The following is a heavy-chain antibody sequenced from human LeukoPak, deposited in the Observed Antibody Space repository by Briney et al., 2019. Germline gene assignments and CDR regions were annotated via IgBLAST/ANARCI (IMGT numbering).Heavy chain of an antibody. CDR2: ISSSSSYI. V-gene: IGHV3-21*01. Sequence: PGGSLRLSCAASGFTFSSYGMHWVRQAPGKGLEWVSSISSSSSYIYYADSVKGRFTISRDNAKNSLYLQMNSLRAEDTAVYYCARQLVVPALPPKHYYYYYGMDVWGQGTTVTVSS. CDR1: GFTFSSYG. D-gene: IGHD2-2*01. J-gene: IGHJ6*02. CDR3: ARQLVVPALPPKHYYYYYGMDV.